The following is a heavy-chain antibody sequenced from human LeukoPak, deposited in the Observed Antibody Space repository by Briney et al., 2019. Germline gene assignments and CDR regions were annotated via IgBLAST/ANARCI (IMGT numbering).Heavy chain of an antibody. Sequence: PGWSLRLSCAASGFTFSSYGMHWVRQAPGKGLEWEEVISYDGSNKYYADSVKGRFTISRDNSKNTLYLQMNSLRAEDTAVYYCAKDLSRDSSGLYFDYWGQGTLVTVSS. CDR1: GFTFSSYG. D-gene: IGHD6-19*01. CDR2: ISYDGSNK. V-gene: IGHV3-30*18. CDR3: AKDLSRDSSGLYFDY. J-gene: IGHJ4*02.